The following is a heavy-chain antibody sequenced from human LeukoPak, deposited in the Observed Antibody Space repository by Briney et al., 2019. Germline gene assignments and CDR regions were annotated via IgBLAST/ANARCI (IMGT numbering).Heavy chain of an antibody. J-gene: IGHJ4*02. CDR2: IYYSGST. Sequence: SETLSLTCTVSGGSISSYYWSWIRQPPGKGLEWIGYIYYSGSTNYNPSLTSRVTISVDTSKNQFSLKLSSVTAADTAVYYCASVSSVATIDYWGQGTLVTVSS. CDR1: GGSISSYY. CDR3: ASVSSVATIDY. V-gene: IGHV4-59*01. D-gene: IGHD5-24*01.